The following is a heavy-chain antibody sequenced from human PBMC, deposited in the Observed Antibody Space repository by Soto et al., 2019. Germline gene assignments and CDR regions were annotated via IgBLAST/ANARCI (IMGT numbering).Heavy chain of an antibody. Sequence: SLRLSCAASGFTFSSYAMSWVRQAPGKGLELVSALSDSGGSTYYADSVKGRFTISRDNSKNTLYLQMNGLRAEDTAVYYCAKVNYYDSSGKYYFDFWGQGTLVTVSS. CDR2: LSDSGGST. V-gene: IGHV3-23*01. D-gene: IGHD3-22*01. CDR1: GFTFSSYA. CDR3: AKVNYYDSSGKYYFDF. J-gene: IGHJ4*02.